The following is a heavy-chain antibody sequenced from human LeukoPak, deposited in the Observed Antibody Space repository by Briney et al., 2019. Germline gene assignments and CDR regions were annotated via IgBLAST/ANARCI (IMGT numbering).Heavy chain of an antibody. CDR3: AARYYYDSSGYYFTF. D-gene: IGHD3-22*01. Sequence: PGGSLRLSCAASGFTFSTYNMNWVRQAPGKGLEWVSSITSSSRYIYYADSVKGRFTISRDNAKNSLYLQMNSLRAEDTAVYYCAARYYYDSSGYYFTFGGQGTLVTVSS. V-gene: IGHV3-21*01. CDR1: GFTFSTYN. J-gene: IGHJ4*02. CDR2: ITSSSRYI.